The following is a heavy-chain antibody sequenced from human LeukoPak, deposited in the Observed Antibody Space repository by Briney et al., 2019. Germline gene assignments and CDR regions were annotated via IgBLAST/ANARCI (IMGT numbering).Heavy chain of an antibody. J-gene: IGHJ5*02. CDR1: GFTFSSYA. D-gene: IGHD5-18*01. Sequence: GGSLRLSCAASGFTFSSYAMHWVRQAPGKGLEWVAVISYDGSNKYYADSVKGRFTISRDNSKNTLYLQMNSLRAEDTAVYYCARGGYAGWFDPWGQGTLVTVSS. V-gene: IGHV3-30-3*01. CDR3: ARGGYAGWFDP. CDR2: ISYDGSNK.